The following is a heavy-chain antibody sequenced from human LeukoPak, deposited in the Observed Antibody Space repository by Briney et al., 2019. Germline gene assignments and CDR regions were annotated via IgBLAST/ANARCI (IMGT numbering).Heavy chain of an antibody. Sequence: ASVKVSCKASGYTFTTYYIHWVRQAPGQGLEWKGIINPSGGSTSYAQKFQGGVTMTRDTSTSTVYMELSGLRSEDTALYYCASLPAATESHAFDIWGQGTMVTVSS. D-gene: IGHD2-2*01. CDR3: ASLPAATESHAFDI. CDR2: INPSGGST. J-gene: IGHJ3*02. CDR1: GYTFTTYY. V-gene: IGHV1-46*01.